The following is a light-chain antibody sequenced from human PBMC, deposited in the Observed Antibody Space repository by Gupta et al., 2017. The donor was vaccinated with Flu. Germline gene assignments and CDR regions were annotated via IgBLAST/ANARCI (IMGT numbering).Light chain of an antibody. CDR3: QQYGDSPPRYT. J-gene: IGKJ2*01. CDR2: GAS. CDR1: QSLGSAS. Sequence: TLFCRASQSLGSASLAWYQQKTGQSPTLLIHGASRRATGIPDRFSGSGSGTVFTLTIKNLEPEDFAVYYCQQYGDSPPRYTFGQGTKLEIK. V-gene: IGKV3-20*01.